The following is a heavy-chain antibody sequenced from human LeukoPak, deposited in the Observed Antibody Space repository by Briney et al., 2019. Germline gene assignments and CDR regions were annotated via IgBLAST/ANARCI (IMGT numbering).Heavy chain of an antibody. CDR1: GFTFRSFA. CDR2: IGDSGVST. J-gene: IGHJ4*02. D-gene: IGHD4-17*01. Sequence: GGSLRLSCAASGFTFRSFAMSWVRQAPGKGLEWVSAIGDSGVSTYYADSVKGRFTISRDNSRNTLYLQMNTLRADDTAVYYCARAYGDYADYVVLGYWGQGTLVTVSS. V-gene: IGHV3-23*01. CDR3: ARAYGDYADYVVLGY.